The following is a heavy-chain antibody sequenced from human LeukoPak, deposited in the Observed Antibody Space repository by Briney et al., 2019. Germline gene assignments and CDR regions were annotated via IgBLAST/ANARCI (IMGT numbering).Heavy chain of an antibody. CDR3: ARDKGREGYAFDI. J-gene: IGHJ3*02. CDR2: IYSGGST. V-gene: IGHV3-53*01. Sequence: GGSLRLSCAASGFTVSSNYMSWVRQAPGKGLEWVSVIYSGGSTYYADSVKGRFTISRDNSKNTLYLQMNSLRAEDTAVYYCARDKGREGYAFDIWGQGTMVTVSS. CDR1: GFTVSSNY.